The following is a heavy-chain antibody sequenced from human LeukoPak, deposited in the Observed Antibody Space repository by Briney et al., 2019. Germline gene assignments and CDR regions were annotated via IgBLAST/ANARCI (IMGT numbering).Heavy chain of an antibody. CDR3: AKGGRGYCSGGSCYDSVSPEGLGYYYGMDV. Sequence: GGSLRLSCAASGFTFSSYGMHWVRQAPGEGLEWVAVISYDGSNKYYADSVKGRFTISRDSSKNTLYLQMNSLRAEDTAVYYCAKGGRGYCSGGSCYDSVSPEGLGYYYGMDVWGKGTTVTVSS. CDR1: GFTFSSYG. CDR2: ISYDGSNK. J-gene: IGHJ6*04. V-gene: IGHV3-30*18. D-gene: IGHD2-15*01.